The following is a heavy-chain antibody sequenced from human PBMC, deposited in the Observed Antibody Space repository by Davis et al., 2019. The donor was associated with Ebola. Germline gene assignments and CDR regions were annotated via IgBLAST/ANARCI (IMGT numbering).Heavy chain of an antibody. Sequence: ASVKVSCKASGYTFTSYAMHWVRQAPGQRLEWMGWISAYNGNTNYAQKLQGRVTMTTDTSTSTAYMELRSLRSDDTAVYYCARGPDYGDYAPLYYYYGMDVWGQGTTVTVSS. V-gene: IGHV1-18*01. CDR2: ISAYNGNT. CDR3: ARGPDYGDYAPLYYYYGMDV. J-gene: IGHJ6*02. CDR1: GYTFTSYA. D-gene: IGHD4-17*01.